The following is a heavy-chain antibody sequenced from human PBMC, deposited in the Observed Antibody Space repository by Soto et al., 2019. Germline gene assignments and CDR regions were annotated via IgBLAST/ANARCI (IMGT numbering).Heavy chain of an antibody. CDR2: ISDSGDTT. CDR3: AKDRSYYYDSSGYYDY. J-gene: IGHJ4*02. Sequence: EVQLLESGGGLIQPGGSLRLSCAASGFTFSTYSMTWVRQAPGKGLEWVSGISDSGDTTYYADSVKGRFTISRDNSKNTLFLQMNSLRAEDTAVYYCAKDRSYYYDSSGYYDYWGQGTLVTVSS. V-gene: IGHV3-23*01. CDR1: GFTFSTYS. D-gene: IGHD3-22*01.